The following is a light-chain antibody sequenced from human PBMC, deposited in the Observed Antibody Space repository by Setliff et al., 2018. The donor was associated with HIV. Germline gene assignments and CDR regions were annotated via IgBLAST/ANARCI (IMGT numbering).Light chain of an antibody. Sequence: QSVLTQPASMSGSPGQSITISCSGTSSDVGSYNFVSWYQQHPGKAPQLIIYDVSQRPSGVSSRFSGSKSGNMASLTISGLQAEDQADYYCCSYTSSLTYVFGTGTKVTVL. CDR2: DVS. CDR1: SSDVGSYNF. J-gene: IGLJ1*01. V-gene: IGLV2-14*03. CDR3: CSYTSSLTYV.